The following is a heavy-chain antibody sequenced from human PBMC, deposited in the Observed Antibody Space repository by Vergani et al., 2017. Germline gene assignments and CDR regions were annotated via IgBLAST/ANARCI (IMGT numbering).Heavy chain of an antibody. CDR3: ARNXYCGGDCYSDAFDI. D-gene: IGHD2-21*02. V-gene: IGHV4-59*01. J-gene: IGHJ3*02. Sequence: QVQLQESGPGLVKPSETLTLTCTVSGDSISSYYWSWIRQPPGKGLEWIGYIYYSGSTNYNPSLKSRVTISVDTSKNQFSLKLSSVTAADTAVYYCARNXYCGGDCYSDAFDIWGQGTMVTVSS. CDR2: IYYSGST. CDR1: GDSISSYY.